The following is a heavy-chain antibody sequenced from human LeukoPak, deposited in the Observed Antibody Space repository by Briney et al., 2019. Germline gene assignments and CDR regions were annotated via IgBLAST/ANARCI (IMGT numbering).Heavy chain of an antibody. CDR3: ARSGGSSWYSMNFDY. D-gene: IGHD6-13*01. V-gene: IGHV3-30*03. Sequence: GGSLRLSCAASGFTFSSYWMSWVRQAPGKGLEWVALISNDGNSKDYADSVKGRFTLSGDNSKTTVYLQMNSLRAEDTAVYYCARSGGSSWYSMNFDYWGQGTLVTVSS. CDR2: ISNDGNSK. J-gene: IGHJ4*02. CDR1: GFTFSSYW.